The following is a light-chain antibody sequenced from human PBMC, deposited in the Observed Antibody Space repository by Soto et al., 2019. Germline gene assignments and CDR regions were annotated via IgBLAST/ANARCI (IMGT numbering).Light chain of an antibody. CDR2: RAY. J-gene: IGKJ3*01. CDR1: QSVSSNF. CDR3: QQYFSSPFP. Sequence: EIVLTQSPGTLSLSPGERATFSCRASQSVSSNFVAWFQQKPGQVPRLLIYRAYNRATGIPDRFSGSGSGTDFTLTINRLEPEDFAVYYCQQYFSSPFPFGPGTKVDI. V-gene: IGKV3-20*01.